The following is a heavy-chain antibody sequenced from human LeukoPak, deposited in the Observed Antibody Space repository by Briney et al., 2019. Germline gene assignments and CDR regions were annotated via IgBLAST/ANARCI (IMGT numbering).Heavy chain of an antibody. CDR2: IRYDGSNK. V-gene: IGHV3-30*02. CDR1: GFAFSSYG. J-gene: IGHJ4*02. Sequence: GGSLRLPCAASGFAFSSYGMHWVRQAPGKGLEWVAFIRYDGSNKYYADSVKGRFTISRDNSKNTLYLQMNSLRAEDTAVYYCAKDLYQYQLLTTDYWGQGTLVTVSS. D-gene: IGHD2-2*01. CDR3: AKDLYQYQLLTTDY.